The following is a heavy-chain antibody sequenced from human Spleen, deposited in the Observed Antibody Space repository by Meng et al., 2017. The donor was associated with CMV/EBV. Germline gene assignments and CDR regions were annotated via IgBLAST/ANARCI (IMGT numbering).Heavy chain of an antibody. V-gene: IGHV4-30-4*01. D-gene: IGHD3-16*01. CDR2: IYDGGST. Sequence: CTVSGDTIISGAYYWNWIRQPPGKGLEWIGYIYDGGSTYYNPSLKSPVSISVDRSKNQFSLQLTSVTGADTAVYYCAGGGPLADFNYWGQGALVTVSS. CDR3: AGGGPLADFNY. J-gene: IGHJ4*02. CDR1: GDTIISGAYY.